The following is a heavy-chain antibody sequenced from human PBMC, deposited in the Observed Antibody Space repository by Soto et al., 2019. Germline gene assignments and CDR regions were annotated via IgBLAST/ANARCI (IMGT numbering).Heavy chain of an antibody. CDR3: AREGSIRFLEWLPMDV. V-gene: IGHV3-74*01. J-gene: IGHJ6*02. Sequence: GGSLSLSCAASGFTFSSYWMHWVRQAPGKGLVWVSRINSDGSSTSYADSVKGRFTISRDNAKNTLYLQMNSLRAEDTAVYYCAREGSIRFLEWLPMDVWGQGTTVTVSS. D-gene: IGHD3-3*01. CDR2: INSDGSST. CDR1: GFTFSSYW.